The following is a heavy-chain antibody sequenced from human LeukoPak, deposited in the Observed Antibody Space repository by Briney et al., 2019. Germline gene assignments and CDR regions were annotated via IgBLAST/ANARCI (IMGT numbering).Heavy chain of an antibody. V-gene: IGHV4-38-2*01. Sequence: SETLSLTCAVSGYSISIAYYWGWIRQPPGKGLEWIGSIYQSGSTSYNPSLKSRVTISVDTSKNQFSLKPSSVTAADTAVYYCARNGSSGYMDSWGQGTLVTVSS. CDR1: GYSISIAYY. D-gene: IGHD3-22*01. J-gene: IGHJ4*02. CDR2: IYQSGST. CDR3: ARNGSSGYMDS.